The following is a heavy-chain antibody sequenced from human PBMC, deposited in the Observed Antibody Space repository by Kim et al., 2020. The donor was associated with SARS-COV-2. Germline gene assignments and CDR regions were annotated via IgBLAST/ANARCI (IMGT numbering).Heavy chain of an antibody. CDR2: INHSGST. V-gene: IGHV4-34*01. J-gene: IGHJ4*02. D-gene: IGHD6-13*01. Sequence: SETLSLTCAAYGGSFSGYYWSWIRQPPGKGLEWIGEINHSGSTNYNPSLKSRVTISVDTSKNQFSLKLSSVTAADTAVYYCARDTAAAGTDYWGQGTLVTLSS. CDR1: GGSFSGYY. CDR3: ARDTAAAGTDY.